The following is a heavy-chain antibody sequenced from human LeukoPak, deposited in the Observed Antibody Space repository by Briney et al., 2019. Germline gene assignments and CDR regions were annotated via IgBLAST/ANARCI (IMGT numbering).Heavy chain of an antibody. CDR3: ARRKYYYGSGNPNWFDP. J-gene: IGHJ5*02. CDR1: GGSISSSSYY. V-gene: IGHV4-39*07. Sequence: SETLSLTCTVSGGSISSSSYYWSWIRQPPGKGLEWIGEINHSGSTNYNPSLKSRVTISVDTSKNQFSLKLSSVTAADTAVYYCARRKYYYGSGNPNWFDPWGQGTLVTVSS. CDR2: INHSGST. D-gene: IGHD3-10*01.